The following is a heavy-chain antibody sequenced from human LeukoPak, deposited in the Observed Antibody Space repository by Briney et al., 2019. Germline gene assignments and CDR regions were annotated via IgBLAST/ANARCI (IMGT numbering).Heavy chain of an antibody. CDR3: AAMYTSAHS. CDR2: LSDSGSR. D-gene: IGHD6-25*01. CDR1: GGSFSGYY. Sequence: SETLSLTCAVYGGSFSGYYWSWIRQPPVKGLEWIASLSDSGSRYYNPSLRSRLIISVDTSNNEFSLKLSSVTAADTAVYYCAAMYTSAHSWGQGTLVIVSS. J-gene: IGHJ5*02. V-gene: IGHV4-34*01.